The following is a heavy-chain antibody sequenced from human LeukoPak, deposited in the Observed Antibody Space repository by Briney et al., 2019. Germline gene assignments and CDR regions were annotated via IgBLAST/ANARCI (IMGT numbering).Heavy chain of an antibody. V-gene: IGHV5-51*01. CDR1: GYSFTSYW. CDR3: ARLGGGLHHGYYYYGMDV. Sequence: GESLKISCKGSGYSFTSYWIGWVRQMPGKGLEWMGIIYPGDSDTRYSPSFQGQVTISADKSISTAYLQWSSLKASDTAMYYCARLGGGLHHGYYYYGMDVWGQGTTVTVSS. J-gene: IGHJ6*02. CDR2: IYPGDSDT. D-gene: IGHD2-15*01.